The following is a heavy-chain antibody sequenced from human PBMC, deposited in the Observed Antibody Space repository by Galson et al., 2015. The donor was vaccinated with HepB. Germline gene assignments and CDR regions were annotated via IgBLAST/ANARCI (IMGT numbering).Heavy chain of an antibody. V-gene: IGHV3-23*01. CDR1: GFRFSNYA. J-gene: IGHJ4*02. CDR2: ITGSGGST. D-gene: IGHD3-3*01. Sequence: SLRLSCAASGFRFSNYAMSWVRQAPGTGLEWVSGITGSGGSTYYAASVKGRFTISRDNTKNTLYLQMRGLRADDTAVYDCAKDPIFGASGWFYFDYWGQGTVVTVSS. CDR3: AKDPIFGASGWFYFDY.